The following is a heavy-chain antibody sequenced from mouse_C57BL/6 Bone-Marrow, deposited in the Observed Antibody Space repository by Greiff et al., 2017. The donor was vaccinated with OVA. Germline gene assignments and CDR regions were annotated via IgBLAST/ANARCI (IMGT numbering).Heavy chain of an antibody. J-gene: IGHJ2*01. CDR2: IDPNSGGT. D-gene: IGHD1-1*01. Sequence: VQLQQPGAELVKPGASVKLSCKASGYTFTSYWMHWVKQRPGRGLEWIGRIDPNSGGTKYNEKFKSKATLTVDKPSSTAYMQLSSLTSEDSAVYDGARGPLDGSSYVDYWGQGTTLTVSS. V-gene: IGHV1-72*01. CDR1: GYTFTSYW. CDR3: ARGPLDGSSYVDY.